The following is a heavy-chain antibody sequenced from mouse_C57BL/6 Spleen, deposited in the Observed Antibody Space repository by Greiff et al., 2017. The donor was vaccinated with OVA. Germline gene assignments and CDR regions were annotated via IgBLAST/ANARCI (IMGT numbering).Heavy chain of an antibody. V-gene: IGHV1-69*01. J-gene: IGHJ1*03. CDR3: ARSPYGNYGYCDV. D-gene: IGHD2-1*01. CDR2: IDPSDSYT. Sequence: QVQLQQPGAELVMPGASVKLSCKASGYTFTSYWMHWVKQRPGQGLEWIGEIDPSDSYTNYNQKFKGKSTLTVDKSSSTAYMQLSSLTSEDSAVYYCARSPYGNYGYCDVWGTGTTVTVSS. CDR1: GYTFTSYW.